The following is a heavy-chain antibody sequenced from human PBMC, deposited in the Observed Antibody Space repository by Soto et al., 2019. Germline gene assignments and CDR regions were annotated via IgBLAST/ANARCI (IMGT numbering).Heavy chain of an antibody. D-gene: IGHD1-1*01. CDR3: ARGGLEPFDY. V-gene: IGHV3-74*01. CDR2: INKDGSYK. Sequence: VGSLRLSCATSGFTFSSDWMHWVRQAPGKGLVWVSRINKDGSYKNYADFVEGRSTISRDDAKSELYLQMDRLRAEDTAVYYCARGGLEPFDYLGQGALVTVSS. J-gene: IGHJ4*02. CDR1: GFTFSSDW.